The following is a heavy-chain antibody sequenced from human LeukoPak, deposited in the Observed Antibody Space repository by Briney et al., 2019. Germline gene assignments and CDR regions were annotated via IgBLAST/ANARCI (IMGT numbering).Heavy chain of an antibody. D-gene: IGHD6-6*01. CDR3: VREGDSGSSVGY. CDR2: ISDYNGNT. V-gene: IGHV1-18*01. J-gene: IGHJ4*02. Sequence: ASVKDSCKASGYTFTSYGISWVRQAPAQGLEWMGWISDYNGNTNYAQKLQGRVTITTDTSSSTAAMALRSLRSDDTAVYYCVREGDSGSSVGYWGQGTLVTVSS. CDR1: GYTFTSYG.